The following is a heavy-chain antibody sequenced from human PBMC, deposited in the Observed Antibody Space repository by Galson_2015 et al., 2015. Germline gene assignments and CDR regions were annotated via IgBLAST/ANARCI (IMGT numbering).Heavy chain of an antibody. Sequence: QSGAEVKKPGESLKISCKSSGYSFATYWIGWVCQMPGEGLEWMGIIYPGDSDTRYSPSFQGQVTISADKSISTAYLQWSSLKASDTAMYYCARQRGSTWYSDYWGQGTLVTVSS. CDR1: GYSFATYW. D-gene: IGHD6-13*01. V-gene: IGHV5-51*01. CDR3: ARQRGSTWYSDY. CDR2: IYPGDSDT. J-gene: IGHJ4*02.